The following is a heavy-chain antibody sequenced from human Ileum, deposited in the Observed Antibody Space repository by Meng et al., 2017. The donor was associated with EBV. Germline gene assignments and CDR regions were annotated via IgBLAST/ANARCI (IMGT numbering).Heavy chain of an antibody. CDR1: GGSFSGYY. J-gene: IGHJ4*02. D-gene: IGHD3-10*01. Sequence: QVQLTQWGAGLLKPSETLSLPCAVYGGSFSGYYWSWIRQPPGKGLEWIGEINHSGSTNYNPSLKSRVTISVDTSKNQFSLKLSSVTAADTAVYYCARGNKVSDRGFDYWGQGTLVTVSS. CDR3: ARGNKVSDRGFDY. CDR2: INHSGST. V-gene: IGHV4-34*01.